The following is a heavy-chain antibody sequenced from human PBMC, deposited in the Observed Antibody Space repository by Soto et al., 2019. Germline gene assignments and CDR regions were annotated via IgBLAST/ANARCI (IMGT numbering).Heavy chain of an antibody. J-gene: IGHJ4*02. V-gene: IGHV4-59*01. CDR2: IYYSGST. D-gene: IGHD3-10*01. CDR3: ARVRSGPMIRGVITHYYFDY. CDR1: GGSISSYY. Sequence: SETLSLTCTVSGGSISSYYWSWIRQPPGKGLEWIGYIYYSGSTNYNPSLKSRVTISVDTSKNQFSLKLSSVTAADTAVYYCARVRSGPMIRGVITHYYFDYWGQGTLVTVSS.